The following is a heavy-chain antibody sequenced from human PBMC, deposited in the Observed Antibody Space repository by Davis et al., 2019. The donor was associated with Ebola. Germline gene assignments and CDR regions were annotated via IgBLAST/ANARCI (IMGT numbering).Heavy chain of an antibody. J-gene: IGHJ4*02. V-gene: IGHV4-59*08. CDR1: GGSISSYY. CDR2: IYYSGST. CDR3: ATFWNDFDY. Sequence: SETLSLTCTVSGGSISSYYWSWIRQPPGKGLEWIGSIYYSGSTNYNPSLKSRVTISVDTSKNQFSLKLSSVTAADTAVYYCATFWNDFDYWGQGILVTVSS. D-gene: IGHD3-3*01.